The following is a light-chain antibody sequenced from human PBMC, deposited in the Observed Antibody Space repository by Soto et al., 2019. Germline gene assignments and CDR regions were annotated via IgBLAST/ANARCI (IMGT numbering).Light chain of an antibody. CDR3: QQFNNWPRT. Sequence: DIQMTQNPSTLSASVGDIVTITCLATQTISRWLAWYQQKPGKAPKLLIYDVSSLESGVSSRFSGSGSGTEFTLIITSLQPDDSAVYYCQQFNNWPRTFGQGTNVDIK. V-gene: IGKV1-5*01. CDR2: DVS. CDR1: QTISRW. J-gene: IGKJ1*01.